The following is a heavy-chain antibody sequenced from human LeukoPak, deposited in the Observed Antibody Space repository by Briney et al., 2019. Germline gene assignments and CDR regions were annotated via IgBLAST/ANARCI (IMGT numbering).Heavy chain of an antibody. CDR3: ARVVVVVAATHAYYYYYGMDV. CDR1: GFTFSSYW. J-gene: IGHJ6*02. D-gene: IGHD2-15*01. CDR2: INHSGST. V-gene: IGHV4-34*01. Sequence: GSLRLSCAASGFTFSSYWMSWIRQPPGKGLEWIGEINHSGSTNYNPSLKSRVTISVDTSKNQFSLKLSSVTAADTAVYYCARVVVVVAATHAYYYYYGMDVWGQGTTVTVSS.